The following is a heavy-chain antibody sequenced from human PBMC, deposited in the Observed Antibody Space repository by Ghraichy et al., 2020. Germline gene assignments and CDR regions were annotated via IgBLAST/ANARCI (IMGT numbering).Heavy chain of an antibody. Sequence: SETLSLTCAVYVGSFSGYYWTWIRQPPGKGLEWIGDINHSGSTNYNPSLKSRVTISVDTSKNQFSLKLTSVTAADTAVYYCARGYCSGGSCYSGDSFDFWGQGTRVTVSS. D-gene: IGHD2-15*01. J-gene: IGHJ4*02. V-gene: IGHV4-34*01. CDR1: VGSFSGYY. CDR3: ARGYCSGGSCYSGDSFDF. CDR2: INHSGST.